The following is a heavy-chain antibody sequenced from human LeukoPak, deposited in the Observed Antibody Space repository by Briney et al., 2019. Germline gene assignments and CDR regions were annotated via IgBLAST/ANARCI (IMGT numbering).Heavy chain of an antibody. CDR2: IRHDGSYK. CDR1: GFAFGSEA. J-gene: IGHJ4*02. Sequence: GGSLRLSCAVSGFAFGSEAMSWVRQAPGKGLEWVAFIRHDGSYKYYADSVKGRFTTSRDNSGNTLNLQMNSLRAEDTAVHYCAKGGSSWYPDYWGQGTLVTVSS. V-gene: IGHV3-30*02. CDR3: AKGGSSWYPDY. D-gene: IGHD6-13*01.